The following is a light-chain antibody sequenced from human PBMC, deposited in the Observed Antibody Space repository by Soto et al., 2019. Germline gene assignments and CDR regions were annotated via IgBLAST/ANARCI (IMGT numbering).Light chain of an antibody. J-gene: IGKJ1*01. CDR2: SAS. CDR3: QQYNNWPT. CDR1: RGIGTA. V-gene: IGKV1-27*01. Sequence: GDRVTISCRPSRGIGTALAWYQQKPGTVPKLLIHSASTLQSGVPSRFSGGGSGTVFTLTISSVHPEDVASYYCQQYNNWPTLGQGTKVDIK.